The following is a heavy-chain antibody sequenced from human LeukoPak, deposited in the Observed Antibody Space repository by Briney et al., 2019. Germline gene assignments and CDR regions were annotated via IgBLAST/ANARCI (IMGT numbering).Heavy chain of an antibody. Sequence: GGSLRLSCVASGFTFSSRDWTTWVRQAPGKGLEWVANIKQDGSEKNYVDSVKGRFTISRDNAKNSLYLQMNSLRAEDTAVYYCARGFFSDNGVFDFWGQGTLVTVSS. CDR2: IKQDGSEK. J-gene: IGHJ4*02. D-gene: IGHD3-10*01. CDR1: GFTFSSRDW. V-gene: IGHV3-7*01. CDR3: ARGFFSDNGVFDF.